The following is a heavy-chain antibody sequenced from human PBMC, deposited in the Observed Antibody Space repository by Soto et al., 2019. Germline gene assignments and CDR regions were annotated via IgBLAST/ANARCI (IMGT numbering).Heavy chain of an antibody. CDR1: GFTFSDYA. Sequence: GGSPRLSCAASGFTFSDYAMHWVRQAPGKGLEWVAVVSHDGRNTRYADSVKGRFTISRDSSKNTVSLEMTSLRAEDTAVYYCAKGGRQWLVTSDFNYWGQGALVTVSS. J-gene: IGHJ4*02. D-gene: IGHD6-19*01. CDR3: AKGGRQWLVTSDFNY. CDR2: VSHDGRNT. V-gene: IGHV3-30*18.